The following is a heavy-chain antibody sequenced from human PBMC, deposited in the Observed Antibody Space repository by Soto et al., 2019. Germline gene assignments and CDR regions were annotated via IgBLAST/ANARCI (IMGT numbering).Heavy chain of an antibody. CDR3: ARAIGSPDSSGYYPTVPYYYYYGMDV. Sequence: SETLSLTCTVSGGSISSGGYYWSWIRQHPGKGLEWIGYIYYCGSTYYNPSLKSRFTLSLDTSKNLFSLRLSFVTAADTAVFYCARAIGSPDSSGYYPTVPYYYYYGMDVWGQGTTVTVSS. V-gene: IGHV4-31*03. CDR1: GGSISSGGYY. J-gene: IGHJ6*02. CDR2: IYYCGST. D-gene: IGHD3-22*01.